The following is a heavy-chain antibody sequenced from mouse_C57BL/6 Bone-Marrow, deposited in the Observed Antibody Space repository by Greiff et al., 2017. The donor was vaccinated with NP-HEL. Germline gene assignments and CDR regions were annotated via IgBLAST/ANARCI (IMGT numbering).Heavy chain of an antibody. J-gene: IGHJ4*01. V-gene: IGHV5-4*01. Sequence: EVQLVESGGGLVKPGGSLKLSCAASGFTFSSYAMSWVRQTPEKRLEWVATISDGGSYTYYPDNVKGRFTISRDNAKNNLYLQMSHLKSEDAAMYYCAYLIYYYGSSSGYAMDYWGQGTSVTVSS. D-gene: IGHD1-1*01. CDR1: GFTFSSYA. CDR3: AYLIYYYGSSSGYAMDY. CDR2: ISDGGSYT.